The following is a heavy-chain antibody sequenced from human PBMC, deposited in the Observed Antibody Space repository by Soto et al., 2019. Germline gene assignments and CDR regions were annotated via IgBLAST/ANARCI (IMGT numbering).Heavy chain of an antibody. J-gene: IGHJ4*02. CDR3: ARSKRYSSGLGYYFDY. CDR2: IYYSGST. CDR1: GGCMSSYY. Sequence: EPLSITWTDAGGCMSSYYWSWIRQPPGKGLEWIGYIYYSGSTNYNPSLKSRVTISVDTSKNQLSLKLSSVTAADTAAYYCARSKRYSSGLGYYFDYWGQGTLVTVSS. D-gene: IGHD6-19*01. V-gene: IGHV4-59*01.